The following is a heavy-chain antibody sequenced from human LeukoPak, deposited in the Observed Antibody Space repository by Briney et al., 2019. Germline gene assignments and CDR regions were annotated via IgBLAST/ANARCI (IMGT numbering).Heavy chain of an antibody. D-gene: IGHD2-2*02. CDR3: AKPDCSYSDCYRPTY. V-gene: IGHV3-30*18. Sequence: GGSLRLSCAASGFTFSSYGMHWVRQAPGKGLEWVAVISYDGSNKYYADSVKGRFTISRDNSKSTLYLQMNSLRAEDTAVYYCAKPDCSYSDCYRPTYWGQGTLVTVSS. CDR1: GFTFSSYG. J-gene: IGHJ4*02. CDR2: ISYDGSNK.